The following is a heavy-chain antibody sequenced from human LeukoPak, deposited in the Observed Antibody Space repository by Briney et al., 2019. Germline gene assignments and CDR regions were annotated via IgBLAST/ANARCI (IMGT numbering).Heavy chain of an antibody. CDR1: GGSISSYY. J-gene: IGHJ4*02. D-gene: IGHD6-19*01. CDR3: ARSRGSGWGRTYYFDY. V-gene: IGHV4-59*01. CDR2: IYYSGST. Sequence: PSETLSLTCTVSGGSISSYYWSWIRQPPGKGLEWIGHIYYSGSTDYNPSLKSRVTISVDTSKNQFSLKLSSVTAADTAVYYCARSRGSGWGRTYYFDYWGQGTLVTVSS.